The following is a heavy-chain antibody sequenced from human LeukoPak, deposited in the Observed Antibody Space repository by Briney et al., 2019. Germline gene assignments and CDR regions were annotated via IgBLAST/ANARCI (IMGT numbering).Heavy chain of an antibody. D-gene: IGHD2-2*01. CDR1: GFTFSNAW. V-gene: IGHV3-66*01. J-gene: IGHJ4*02. Sequence: GGSLRLSCAASGFTFSNAWMSWVRQAPGKGLEWVSVIYSGGSTYYADSVKGRFTISRDNAENSLYLQMNSLRAEDTAVYYCTRVRVVVPSAFDYCDFWGQGTLVTVSS. CDR3: TRVRVVVPSAFDYCDF. CDR2: IYSGGST.